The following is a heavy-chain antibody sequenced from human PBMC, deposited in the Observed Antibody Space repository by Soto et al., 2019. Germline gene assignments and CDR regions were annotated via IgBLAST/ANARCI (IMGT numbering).Heavy chain of an antibody. CDR2: IYYSGST. J-gene: IGHJ4*02. D-gene: IGHD4-17*01. Sequence: TLSLTCTVSGGSISSYYWSWIRQPPGKGLEWIGYIYYSGSTNYNPSLKSRVTISVDTSKNQVSLKLSSVTAADTAVYYCATRYGASFDYWGQGTLVTVS. V-gene: IGHV4-59*01. CDR1: GGSISSYY. CDR3: ATRYGASFDY.